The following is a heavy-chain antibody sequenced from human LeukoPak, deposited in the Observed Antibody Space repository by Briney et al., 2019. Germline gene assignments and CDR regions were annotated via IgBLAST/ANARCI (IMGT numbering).Heavy chain of an antibody. CDR3: ARDFRAAMVSDWFDP. CDR2: ANPGVDYT. J-gene: IGHJ5*02. D-gene: IGHD5-18*01. Sequence: GASVKVSCKASGYTFTNYYTHWVRQAPGQGLEWMGMANPGVDYTRYAQKFQGRVTMTRDMSTGTVYMELSSLTSGDTAVYYCARDFRAAMVSDWFDPWGQGTLVTVSS. CDR1: GYTFTNYY. V-gene: IGHV1-46*01.